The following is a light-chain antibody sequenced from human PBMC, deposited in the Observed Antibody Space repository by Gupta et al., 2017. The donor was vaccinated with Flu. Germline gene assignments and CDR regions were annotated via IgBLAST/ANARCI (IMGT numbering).Light chain of an antibody. CDR3: QSYDSSNVV. J-gene: IGLJ2*01. CDR2: DDN. V-gene: IGLV6-57*03. Sequence: NFMLTHPHSVSDSPAKTVTISCTRSSGSIASNDGHGYQQRQGSAQTTVIEDDNQRPSGVPDRFACSIYSSYNSASLTISGLKAEDEADYYCQSYDSSNVVFGGGTKLTVL. CDR1: SGSIASND.